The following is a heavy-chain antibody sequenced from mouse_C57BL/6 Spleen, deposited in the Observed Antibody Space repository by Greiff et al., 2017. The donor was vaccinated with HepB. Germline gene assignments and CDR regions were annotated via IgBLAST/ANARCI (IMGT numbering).Heavy chain of an antibody. J-gene: IGHJ2*01. CDR3: ARMGYGSRGFFDY. D-gene: IGHD1-1*01. Sequence: EVKVVESGGGLVKPGGSLKLSCAASGFTFSDYGMHWVRQAPEKGLEWVAYISSGSSTIYYADTVKGRFTISRDHAKNTLFLQMTSLRSEDTAMYYCARMGYGSRGFFDYWGQGTTLTVSS. CDR1: GFTFSDYG. CDR2: ISSGSSTI. V-gene: IGHV5-17*01.